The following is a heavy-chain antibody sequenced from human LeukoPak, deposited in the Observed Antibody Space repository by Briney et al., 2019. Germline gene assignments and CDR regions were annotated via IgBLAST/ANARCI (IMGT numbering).Heavy chain of an antibody. J-gene: IGHJ5*02. CDR1: GFIFNNYG. V-gene: IGHV3-23*01. Sequence: GGSLRLSCAASGFIFNNYGLIWFRQPPGKGLEWVSAISNGGTQYADFVEGRFTISRDNSKNTLFLQMSSLRAEDTALYYCAKGSSGYFADLWGQGTLVTVSS. CDR3: AKGSSGYFADL. D-gene: IGHD3-22*01. CDR2: ISNGGT.